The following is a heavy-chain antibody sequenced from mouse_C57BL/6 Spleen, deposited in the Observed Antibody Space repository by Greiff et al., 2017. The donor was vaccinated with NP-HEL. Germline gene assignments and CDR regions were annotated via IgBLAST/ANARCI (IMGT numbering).Heavy chain of an antibody. CDR2: IDPSDSYT. V-gene: IGHV1-50*01. J-gene: IGHJ3*01. CDR1: GYTFTSYW. CDR3: ARRQLRLGGFAY. Sequence: VQLQQSGAELVKPGASVKLSCKASGYTFTSYWMQWVKQRPGQGLEWIGEIDPSDSYTNYNQKFKGKAKLTVDTSSSTAYMQLNSLTSEESAVYYCARRQLRLGGFAYWGQGTLVTVSA. D-gene: IGHD3-2*02.